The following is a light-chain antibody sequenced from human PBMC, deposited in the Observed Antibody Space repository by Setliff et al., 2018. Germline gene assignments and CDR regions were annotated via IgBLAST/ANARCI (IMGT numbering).Light chain of an antibody. CDR1: SSDVGSYDL. V-gene: IGLV2-14*03. CDR2: ALS. CDR3: NAYTSGSTYV. Sequence: QSALAQPASVSGSPGLSSTIACSGTSSDVGSYDLVSWYQQHPGKAPKIIIYALSDRPSGVSNRFSGSKSGNTASLTISGLQAEDDADYYCNAYTSGSTYVFGAGTKVTVL. J-gene: IGLJ1*01.